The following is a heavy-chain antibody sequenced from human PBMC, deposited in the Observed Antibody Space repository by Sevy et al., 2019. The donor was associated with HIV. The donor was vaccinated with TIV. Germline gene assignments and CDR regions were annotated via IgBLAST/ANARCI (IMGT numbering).Heavy chain of an antibody. J-gene: IGHJ3*02. CDR2: IFRSGDVT. D-gene: IGHD3-22*01. Sequence: GGSLRLSCTASGFTLSSYDMNWVRQAPGKGLEWVSTIFRSGDVTYYADSVKGRFTISRDNSRNTLYLQMNSLRAEDTAIYYCAGARYDSSGSFDAFDIWGQGTMVTVSS. CDR1: GFTLSSYD. CDR3: AGARYDSSGSFDAFDI. V-gene: IGHV3-23*01.